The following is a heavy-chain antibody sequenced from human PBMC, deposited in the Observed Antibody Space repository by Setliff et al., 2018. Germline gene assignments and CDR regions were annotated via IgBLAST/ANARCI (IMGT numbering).Heavy chain of an antibody. J-gene: IGHJ6*03. V-gene: IGHV7-4-1*02. D-gene: IGHD5-12*01. CDR1: GYTLTKLP. Sequence: ASVKVSCKVSGYTLTKLPMHWVRQAPGKGLEWMGWINTNTGNPSYAQGFTGRFVFSLDTSVSTAYLQISSLKGEDTGVYYCARASRYGTIRYRGDYYMDVWGKGTTVTVSS. CDR3: ARASRYGTIRYRGDYYMDV. CDR2: INTNTGNP.